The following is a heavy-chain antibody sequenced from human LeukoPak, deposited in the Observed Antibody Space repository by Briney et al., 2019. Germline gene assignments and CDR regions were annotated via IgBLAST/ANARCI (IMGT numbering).Heavy chain of an antibody. CDR3: ARSSPEVIVGAPTDHFDY. V-gene: IGHV3-21*01. Sequence: PGGSLRLSCAASGFTFRSYSMNWVRQAPGKGLGWVSSFSSRSSYIYYADSVKGRFTISRDNAVNSLYLQMNSLRAEDTAVYYCARSSPEVIVGAPTDHFDYWGQGTLVTVSS. CDR1: GFTFRSYS. J-gene: IGHJ4*02. D-gene: IGHD1-26*01. CDR2: FSSRSSYI.